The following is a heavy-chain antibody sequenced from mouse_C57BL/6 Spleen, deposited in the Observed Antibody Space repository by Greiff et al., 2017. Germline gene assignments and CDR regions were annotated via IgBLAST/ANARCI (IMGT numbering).Heavy chain of an antibody. CDR3: ARSGTGTEDD. D-gene: IGHD4-1*01. CDR1: GYTFTSYW. J-gene: IGHJ2*01. CDR2: IHPNSGST. V-gene: IGHV1-64*01. Sequence: QVHVKQPGAELVKPGASVKLSCKASGYTFTSYWMHWVKQRPGQGLEWIGMIHPNSGSTNYNEKFKSKATLTVDKSSSTAYMQLSSLTSEDSAVYDCARSGTGTEDDGGKGTTLTVSS.